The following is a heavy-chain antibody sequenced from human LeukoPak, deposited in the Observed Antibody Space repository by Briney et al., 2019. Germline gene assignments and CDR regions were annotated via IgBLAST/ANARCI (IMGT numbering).Heavy chain of an antibody. V-gene: IGHV4-39*01. CDR2: IYYRGST. CDR3: ARHDVSSSGYAFDI. J-gene: IGHJ3*02. CDR1: GDSVSSGSHY. D-gene: IGHD6-13*01. Sequence: SETLSLTCTVSGDSVSSGSHYWGWIRQPPGKGLEWIGSIYYRGSTYYDPSLKSRVTISVDTSKNQFSLKLSSVTAADTAVYYCARHDVSSSGYAFDIWGQGTMVTVSS.